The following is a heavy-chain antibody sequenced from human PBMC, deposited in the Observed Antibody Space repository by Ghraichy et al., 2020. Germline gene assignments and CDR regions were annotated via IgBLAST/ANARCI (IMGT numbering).Heavy chain of an antibody. J-gene: IGHJ6*03. CDR3: AKPIVSSWSYFYMDV. CDR1: GFTFSNYA. V-gene: IGHV3-23*01. Sequence: LSLTCAASGFTFSNYAMSWVRLAPGKGLEWVSGIGSSSVNTYYLASVKGRFTISRDNSKNTLFLQMNSLRAEDTAVYYCAKPIVSSWSYFYMDVWGKGTTVTVSS. CDR2: IGSSSVNT. D-gene: IGHD6-13*01.